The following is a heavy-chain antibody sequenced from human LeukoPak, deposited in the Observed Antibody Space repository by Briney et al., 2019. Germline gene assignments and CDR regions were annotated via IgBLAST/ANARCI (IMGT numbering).Heavy chain of an antibody. Sequence: PSETPSLTCTVSGGSISSSSYYWGWIRQPPGKGLECIGNIYSSGTTYYNPFLKSRVTISIDTSKSQFSLRLSSVTAADTAVYYCVQNIPGTIEHWGQGTLVTVPS. D-gene: IGHD1-7*01. J-gene: IGHJ1*01. V-gene: IGHV4-39*05. CDR3: VQNIPGTIEH. CDR1: GGSISSSSYY. CDR2: IYSSGTT.